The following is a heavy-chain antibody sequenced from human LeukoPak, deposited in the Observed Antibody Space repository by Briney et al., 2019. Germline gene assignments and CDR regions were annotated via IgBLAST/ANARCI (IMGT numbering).Heavy chain of an antibody. D-gene: IGHD2-2*01. CDR3: ARARIGGIVVVPAARDAFDI. Sequence: PSETLSLTCAVSGYSISSGYYWGWIRQPPGKGLEWIGSIYHSGSTYYNPSLKSRVTISVDTSKNQFSLKLSSVTAADTAVYYCARARIGGIVVVPAARDAFDIWGQGTMVTVSS. CDR2: IYHSGST. J-gene: IGHJ3*02. V-gene: IGHV4-38-2*01. CDR1: GYSISSGYY.